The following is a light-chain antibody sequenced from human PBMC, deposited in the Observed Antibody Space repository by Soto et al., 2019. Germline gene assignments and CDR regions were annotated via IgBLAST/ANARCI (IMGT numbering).Light chain of an antibody. CDR3: QQRSNWPLT. V-gene: IGKV3-11*01. Sequence: IVLTQSPATLSFSPGERATLSCRASQNIGSYLAWYQQRPGQAPRLLIYDASQRDAGIPTRFSGSGSGADFTLTINSLEPEDFAVYDCQQRSNWPLTFGGGTKVESK. J-gene: IGKJ4*01. CDR2: DAS. CDR1: QNIGSY.